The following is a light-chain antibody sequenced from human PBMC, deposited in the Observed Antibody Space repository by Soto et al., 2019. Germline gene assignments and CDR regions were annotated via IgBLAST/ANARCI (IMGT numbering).Light chain of an antibody. V-gene: IGKV3-20*01. CDR2: GAS. CDR3: QQYDSSPHT. Sequence: EIVLTQSPGTLSLSPGERATLSCRASQSVSSSYLAWYQQEPGQAPRLLIYGASSRATGIPDRFSGSGSGTDFTLTISRLEPEDFAVYYCQQYDSSPHTFGQGTKLEIK. J-gene: IGKJ2*01. CDR1: QSVSSSY.